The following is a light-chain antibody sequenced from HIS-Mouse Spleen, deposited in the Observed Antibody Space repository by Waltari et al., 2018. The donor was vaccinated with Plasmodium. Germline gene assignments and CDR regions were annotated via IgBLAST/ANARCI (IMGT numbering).Light chain of an antibody. CDR3: QQYNNWPAWT. CDR1: QSVNSN. V-gene: IGKV3-15*01. J-gene: IGKJ1*01. CDR2: GAS. Sequence: EIVMTQSPATLSVSQGERATLSCRASQSVNSNLAWYQQKPGQAPRLLIYGASTRATGIPARFSGSGSGTEFTLTISSLQSEDFAVYYCQQYNNWPAWTFGQGTKVEIK.